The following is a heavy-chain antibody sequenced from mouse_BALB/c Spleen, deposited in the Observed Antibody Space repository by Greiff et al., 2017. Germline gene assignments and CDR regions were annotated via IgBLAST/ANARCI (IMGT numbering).Heavy chain of an antibody. CDR1: GYTFTSYY. V-gene: IGHV1S56*01. Sequence: QVQLQQSGPELVKPGASVKMSCKASGYTFTSYYIHWVKQRPGQGLEWIGWIYPGDGSTKYNEKFKGKTTLTADKSSSTAYMLLSSLTSEDSAIYFCARRGYDYDGWFAYWGQGTLVTVSA. CDR2: IYPGDGST. D-gene: IGHD2-4*01. CDR3: ARRGYDYDGWFAY. J-gene: IGHJ3*01.